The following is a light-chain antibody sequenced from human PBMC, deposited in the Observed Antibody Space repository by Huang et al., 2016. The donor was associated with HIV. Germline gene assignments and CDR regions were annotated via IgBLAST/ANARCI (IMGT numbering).Light chain of an antibody. CDR2: DAS. CDR1: QNINTH. Sequence: EIVLTQSPATLSFFPGQRVSLSCRASQNINTHLAWYQQRPGQPPRRLIYDASSIVPGVAARFSGSGSGTDFTLTISSLESEDFATYYCQQRVNGLTFGGGTKV. J-gene: IGKJ4*01. CDR3: QQRVNGLT. V-gene: IGKV3-11*01.